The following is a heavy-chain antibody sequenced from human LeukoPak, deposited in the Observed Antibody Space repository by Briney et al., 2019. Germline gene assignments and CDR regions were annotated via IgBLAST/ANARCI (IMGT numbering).Heavy chain of an antibody. D-gene: IGHD3-16*02. V-gene: IGHV1-2*06. Sequence: GASVKVSCKASGYTFTSYDINWVRQATGQGLEWMGRINPDRGGTNYAQKFQGRVTMTRDKSISTAYMELTSLRSDDTAVYYCARGPYDYVWGNYRYTGDAFDIWGHGTVVTVSS. CDR2: INPDRGGT. CDR3: ARGPYDYVWGNYRYTGDAFDI. J-gene: IGHJ3*02. CDR1: GYTFTSYD.